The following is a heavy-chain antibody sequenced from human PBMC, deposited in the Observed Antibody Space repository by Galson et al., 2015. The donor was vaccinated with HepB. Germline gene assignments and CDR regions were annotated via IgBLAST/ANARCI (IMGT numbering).Heavy chain of an antibody. V-gene: IGHV3-30*04. Sequence: SLRLSCAASGFTFSSYAMHWVRQAPGKGLEWVAVISYDGSNKYYADSVKGRFTISRDNSKNTLYLQMNSLRAEDTAVYYCARDFGGAEDVGAFDIWGQGTMVTVSS. D-gene: IGHD3-10*01. CDR3: ARDFGGAEDVGAFDI. J-gene: IGHJ3*02. CDR2: ISYDGSNK. CDR1: GFTFSSYA.